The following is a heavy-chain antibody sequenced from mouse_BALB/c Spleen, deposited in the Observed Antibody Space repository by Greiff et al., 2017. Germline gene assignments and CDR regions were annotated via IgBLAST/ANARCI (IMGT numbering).Heavy chain of an antibody. CDR3: ARVYDGYGGFAY. D-gene: IGHD2-3*01. J-gene: IGHJ3*01. Sequence: VKVVESGPGLVAPSQSLSITCTVSGFSLTSYGVHWVRQPPGKGLEWLGVIWAGGSTNYNSALMSRLSISKDNSKSQVFLKMNSLQTDDTAMYYCARVYDGYGGFAYWGQGTLVTVSA. CDR2: IWAGGST. V-gene: IGHV2-9*02. CDR1: GFSLTSYG.